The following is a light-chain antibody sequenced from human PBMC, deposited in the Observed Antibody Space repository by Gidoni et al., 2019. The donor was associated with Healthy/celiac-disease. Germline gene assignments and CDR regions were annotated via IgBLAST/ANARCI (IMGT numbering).Light chain of an antibody. CDR3: QQYYSTPWT. CDR2: WAS. Sequence: DIVMTQSPDSLAVSLGERATNNCKSSQSVSYSSNNKNYLAWYQQKPGQPPKLLIYWASTRESGVPDRFSGSGSGTDFTLTISSLQAEDVAVYYCQQYYSTPWTFGQGTKVEIK. CDR1: QSVSYSSNNKNY. V-gene: IGKV4-1*01. J-gene: IGKJ1*01.